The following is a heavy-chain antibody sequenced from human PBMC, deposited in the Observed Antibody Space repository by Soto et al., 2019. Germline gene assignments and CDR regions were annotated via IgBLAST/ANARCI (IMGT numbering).Heavy chain of an antibody. D-gene: IGHD2-15*01. J-gene: IGHJ4*02. Sequence: SETLSLTCTVSGGSISSYYWSWIRQPPGKGLEWIGYIYYSGSTNYNPSLKSRVTISVDTSKNQFSLKLSSVTAADTAVYYCARVRCSGGSCYSGQYRGFLETTVTKYYFDYWGQGTLVTVSS. CDR3: ARVRCSGGSCYSGQYRGFLETTVTKYYFDY. CDR1: GGSISSYY. V-gene: IGHV4-59*01. CDR2: IYYSGST.